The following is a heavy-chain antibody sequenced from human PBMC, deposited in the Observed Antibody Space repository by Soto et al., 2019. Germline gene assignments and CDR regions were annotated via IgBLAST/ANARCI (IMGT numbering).Heavy chain of an antibody. D-gene: IGHD3-22*01. CDR1: AGTFSNYA. V-gene: IGHV1-69*13. Sequence: GASVKVSCKASAGTFSNYAINWVRQAPGQGLEWMGGIIPIFGTTNYAQKFQGRVTITADESPSIAYMELSSLRFEDTAVYYCARDIPKDYYDSGGYYLDYWGQGTLVTVSS. CDR2: IIPIFGTT. J-gene: IGHJ4*02. CDR3: ARDIPKDYYDSGGYYLDY.